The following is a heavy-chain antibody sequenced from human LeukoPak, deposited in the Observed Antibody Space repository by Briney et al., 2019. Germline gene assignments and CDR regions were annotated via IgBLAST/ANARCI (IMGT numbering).Heavy chain of an antibody. CDR3: ARGGVAARPVDY. D-gene: IGHD6-6*01. CDR2: INHSGST. J-gene: IGHJ4*02. Sequence: SETLSLTCTVSGGSISSSSYYWSWIRQPPGKGLEWIGEINHSGSTNYNPSLKSRVTISVDTSKNQFSLKLSSVTAADTAVYYCARGGVAARPVDYWGQGTLVTVSS. V-gene: IGHV4-39*07. CDR1: GGSISSSSYY.